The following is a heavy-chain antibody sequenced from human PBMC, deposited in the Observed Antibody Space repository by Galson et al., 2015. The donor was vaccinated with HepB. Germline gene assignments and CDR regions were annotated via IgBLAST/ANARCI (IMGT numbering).Heavy chain of an antibody. CDR1: GFTFSGSA. D-gene: IGHD5-18*01. J-gene: IGHJ3*02. CDR3: TNLGYSYGRDAFDI. Sequence: SLRLSCAASGFTFSGSAMHWVRQASGKGLEWVGRIRSKANSYATAYAASVKGRFTISRDDSKNTAYLQMNSLKTEDTAVYYCTNLGYSYGRDAFDIWGQGTMVTVSS. V-gene: IGHV3-73*01. CDR2: IRSKANSYAT.